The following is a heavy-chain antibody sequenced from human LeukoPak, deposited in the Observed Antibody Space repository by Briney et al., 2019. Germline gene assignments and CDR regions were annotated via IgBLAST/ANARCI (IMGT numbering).Heavy chain of an antibody. D-gene: IGHD3-22*01. J-gene: IGHJ4*02. Sequence: PGGSLRLSCAASGFTFSSYGMHWVRQAPGKGLEWVSAISGSGGSTYYADSVKGRFTISRDNSKNTLYLQMNSLRAEDTAVYYCAKDPTYYYDSSGYRWGQGTLVTVSS. CDR2: ISGSGGST. V-gene: IGHV3-23*01. CDR1: GFTFSSYG. CDR3: AKDPTYYYDSSGYR.